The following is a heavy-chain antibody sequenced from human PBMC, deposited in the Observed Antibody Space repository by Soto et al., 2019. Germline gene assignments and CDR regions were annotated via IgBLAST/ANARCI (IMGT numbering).Heavy chain of an antibody. CDR3: AKVKPHMIVVVITDY. D-gene: IGHD3-22*01. V-gene: IGHV3-30*18. Sequence: GGSLRLSCAASGFTFSGYGMHWVRQAPGKGLEWVAVISYDGSNKYYADSVKGRFTISRDNSKNTLYLQMNSLRAEDTAVYYCAKVKPHMIVVVITDYWGQGTLVTVSS. CDR2: ISYDGSNK. J-gene: IGHJ4*02. CDR1: GFTFSGYG.